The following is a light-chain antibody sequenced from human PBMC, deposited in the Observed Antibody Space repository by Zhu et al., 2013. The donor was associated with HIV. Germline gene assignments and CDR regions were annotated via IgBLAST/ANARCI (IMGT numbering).Light chain of an antibody. V-gene: IGKV1-5*03. CDR3: QQFNTYPSWT. CDR2: RAS. J-gene: IGKJ1*01. CDR1: QSISRW. Sequence: DIHMTQSPSTLSASVGDRVTITCRASQSISRWLAWYQQKPGKAPNLLIYRASTLETGVPARFSGSGSGTEFTLTISRLEPEDFATYYCQQFNTYPSWTFGQGTKVEVK.